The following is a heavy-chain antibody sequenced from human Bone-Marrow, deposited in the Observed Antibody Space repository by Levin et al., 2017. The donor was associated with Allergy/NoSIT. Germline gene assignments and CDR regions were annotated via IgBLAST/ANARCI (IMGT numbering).Heavy chain of an antibody. J-gene: IGHJ6*02. Sequence: GESLKISCAASGFTFSTYGMHWVRQAPGKGLEWVAVISYSGNDKYYADSVRGRFTISRDNSKNTVYLQMNSLRPEDTAVYYCAKGGYIHNGLEVWGQGTTVTVSS. CDR2: ISYSGNDK. CDR3: AKGGYIHNGLEV. D-gene: IGHD3-16*02. V-gene: IGHV3-30*18. CDR1: GFTFSTYG.